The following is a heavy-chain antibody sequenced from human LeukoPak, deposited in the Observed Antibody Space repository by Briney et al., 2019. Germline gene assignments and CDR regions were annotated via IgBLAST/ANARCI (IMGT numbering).Heavy chain of an antibody. V-gene: IGHV3-23*01. Sequence: GGSLRLSCAASGFTFTSFAMSWVRQAPGKGLEWVSAISTTGGTTYYADSVKGRFTISRDNSKNTLYLQMHSLRAEDTAVYYCAKRERVGTTIGHWGQGTLVTVSS. CDR1: GFTFTSFA. CDR2: ISTTGGTT. CDR3: AKRERVGTTIGH. J-gene: IGHJ1*01. D-gene: IGHD1-26*01.